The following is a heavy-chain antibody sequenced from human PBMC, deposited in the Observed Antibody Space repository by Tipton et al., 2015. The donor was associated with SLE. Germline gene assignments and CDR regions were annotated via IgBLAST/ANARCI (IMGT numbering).Heavy chain of an antibody. CDR3: ARDRDYFDSTGRRYLDV. D-gene: IGHD3-22*01. J-gene: IGHJ2*01. V-gene: IGHV4-4*07. CDR2: VYTTGST. Sequence: TLSLTCTVSGGSITGYYWSWIRQPAGKGLEWIGRVYTTGSTNYNPSLKSRVAMSFDTSKSQFSLKVTSVTAADTAVYYCARDRDYFDSTGRRYLDVWGRGTLVIVSS. CDR1: GGSITGYY.